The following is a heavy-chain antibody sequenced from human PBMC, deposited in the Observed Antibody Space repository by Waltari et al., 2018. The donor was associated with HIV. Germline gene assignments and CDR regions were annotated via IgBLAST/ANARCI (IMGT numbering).Heavy chain of an antibody. Sequence: EVQLVETGGGLIQPGGSLRLSCAASGFTVSSNYMSWVRQAPGKGIEWVSMIYIGGSTYYADSVKGRFTISRDSSKNTVYLQMNSLRAEDTAVYYCAREGSRGWRSDMDVWGQGTTVTVSS. D-gene: IGHD6-19*01. CDR3: AREGSRGWRSDMDV. CDR1: GFTVSSNY. CDR2: IYIGGST. J-gene: IGHJ6*02. V-gene: IGHV3-53*02.